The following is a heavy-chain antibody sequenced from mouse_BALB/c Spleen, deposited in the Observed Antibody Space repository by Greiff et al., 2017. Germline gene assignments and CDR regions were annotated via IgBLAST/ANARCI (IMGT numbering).Heavy chain of an antibody. CDR1: GYTFTSYY. Sequence: LQESGAELVKPGASVKLSCKASGYTFTSYYMYWVKQRPGQGLEWIGEINPSNGGTNFNEKFKSKATLTVDKSSSTAYMQLSSLTSEDSAVYYCTRGRYGYDWYFDVWGAGTTVTVSS. D-gene: IGHD2-2*01. J-gene: IGHJ1*01. CDR2: INPSNGGT. V-gene: IGHV1S81*02. CDR3: TRGRYGYDWYFDV.